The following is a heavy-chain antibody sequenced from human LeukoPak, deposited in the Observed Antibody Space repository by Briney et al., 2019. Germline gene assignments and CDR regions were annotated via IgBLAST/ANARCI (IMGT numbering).Heavy chain of an antibody. CDR1: GGSISSGSYY. D-gene: IGHD3-16*01. V-gene: IGHV4-39*07. J-gene: IGHJ4*02. Sequence: PSETLSLTCTVSGGSISSGSYYWGWIRQPPGKGLEWIGSFYYSGSTYYNPSLKSRVTISVGTSKNQFSLKLSSVTAADTAVYYCARVDVWGSSTSDYFDYWGQGTLVTVSS. CDR3: ARVDVWGSSTSDYFDY. CDR2: FYYSGST.